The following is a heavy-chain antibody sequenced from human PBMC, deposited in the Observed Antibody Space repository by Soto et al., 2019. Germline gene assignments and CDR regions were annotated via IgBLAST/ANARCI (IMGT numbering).Heavy chain of an antibody. D-gene: IGHD3-10*01. CDR1: GYTFTSYG. CDR2: INVYNGNT. CDR3: ARDTSRGEYDY. V-gene: IGHV1-18*01. J-gene: IGHJ4*02. Sequence: QVQLVQSGAEVKKPGASVKVSCKASGYTFTSYGISWVRQAPGQGLEWMGWINVYNGNTNYAQKLQGIVTTPTDTSTSTAYLALRSLRSDDTAVYFCARDTSRGEYDYWGQGTLVTVSS.